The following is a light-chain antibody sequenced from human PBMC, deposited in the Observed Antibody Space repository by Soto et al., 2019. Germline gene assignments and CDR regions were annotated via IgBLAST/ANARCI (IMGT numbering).Light chain of an antibody. J-gene: IGKJ4*01. Sequence: DIQMTQSPFTLSGSVGDRVTITCRASQGISSYLAWYQQKPGKAPKLLMYAASTLQSGVPSRFSGSGPGTDFTLTISSLQPEDFATYYCEQLDSYPLAFGGGTKVDI. CDR1: QGISSY. CDR3: EQLDSYPLA. V-gene: IGKV1-9*01. CDR2: AAS.